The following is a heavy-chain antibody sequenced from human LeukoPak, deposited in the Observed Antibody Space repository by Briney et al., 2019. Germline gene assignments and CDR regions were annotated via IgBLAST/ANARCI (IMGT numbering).Heavy chain of an antibody. J-gene: IGHJ3*02. CDR3: ARVDSSGYYLVGAFDI. CDR1: GFTFSSYS. D-gene: IGHD3-22*01. Sequence: GGSLRLSCAASGFTFSSYSMSWVRQAPGEGLEWVSSISRSSSYIYYADSVKGRFTISRDNAKNSLFLHINSLRAEDTAVYYCARVDSSGYYLVGAFDIWGQGTMVTVSS. V-gene: IGHV3-21*01. CDR2: ISRSSSYI.